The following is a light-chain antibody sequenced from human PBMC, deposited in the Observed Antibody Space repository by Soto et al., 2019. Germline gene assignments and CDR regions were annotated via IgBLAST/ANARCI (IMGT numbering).Light chain of an antibody. J-gene: IGKJ5*01. Sequence: DIQMTQSPSTLSASVGDRVTITCRASQSISSWLAWYQQKPGKAPKLLIYLASNLEGGVPSRFSGSASGTEFTLTISSLQPDDFAVYYCQQRSNWPPITFGQGTRLEIK. CDR3: QQRSNWPPIT. V-gene: IGKV1-5*03. CDR2: LAS. CDR1: QSISSW.